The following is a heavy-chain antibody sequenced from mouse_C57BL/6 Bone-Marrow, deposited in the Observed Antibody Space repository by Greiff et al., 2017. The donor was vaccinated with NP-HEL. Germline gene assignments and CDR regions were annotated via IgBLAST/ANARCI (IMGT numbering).Heavy chain of an antibody. Sequence: RVESGASVKISCKASGYTFTDYYMNWVKQSHGKSLEWLGDINPNNGGTSYNQKFKGKATLTVDKSSSTAYMELRSLTSEDSAVYYCARDYYGSSYRFAYWGQGTLVTVSA. V-gene: IGHV1-26*01. CDR3: ARDYYGSSYRFAY. CDR2: INPNNGGT. CDR1: GYTFTDYY. J-gene: IGHJ3*01. D-gene: IGHD1-1*01.